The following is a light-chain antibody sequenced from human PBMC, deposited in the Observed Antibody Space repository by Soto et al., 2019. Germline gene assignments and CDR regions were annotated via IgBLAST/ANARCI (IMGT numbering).Light chain of an antibody. CDR3: MQATHFPRT. V-gene: IGKV2-24*01. Sequence: DVVMTQTPISSPVTLGQSASISCRASQSVVHRNGNNYVNWLQQRPGQPPRLLIYKISKRFSGVPDRFSGSGAGTDFTLKISRVEAEDVGVYYCMQATHFPRTFGQGTKVEI. CDR2: KIS. CDR1: QSVVHRNGNNY. J-gene: IGKJ1*01.